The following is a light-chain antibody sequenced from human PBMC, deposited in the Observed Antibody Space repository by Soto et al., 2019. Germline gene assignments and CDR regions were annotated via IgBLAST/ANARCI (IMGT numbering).Light chain of an antibody. J-gene: IGKJ4*01. V-gene: IGKV1-39*01. CDR2: DAS. CDR3: QQSFSPLLS. CDR1: QTISTY. Sequence: DIQLTQSPSSLSASVGDRVTITCRASQTISTYLTWFQQKPGNAPKVLIYDASTLQIGVPSRFSGSESGAEFTLPITGLQPDDVAPYYCQQSFSPLLSFGGGTKLDIK.